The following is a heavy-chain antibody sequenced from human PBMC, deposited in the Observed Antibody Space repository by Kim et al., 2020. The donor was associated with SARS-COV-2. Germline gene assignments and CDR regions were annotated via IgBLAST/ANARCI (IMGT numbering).Heavy chain of an antibody. Sequence: ASVKVSCKASGYTFTGYYMHWVRQAPGQGLEWMGWINPNSGGTNYAQKFQGRVTMTRDTSISTAYMELSRLRSDDTAVYYCARAYYYDSSGYYYLISSYFDYWGQGTLVTVSS. V-gene: IGHV1-2*02. CDR2: INPNSGGT. CDR3: ARAYYYDSSGYYYLISSYFDY. D-gene: IGHD3-22*01. CDR1: GYTFTGYY. J-gene: IGHJ4*02.